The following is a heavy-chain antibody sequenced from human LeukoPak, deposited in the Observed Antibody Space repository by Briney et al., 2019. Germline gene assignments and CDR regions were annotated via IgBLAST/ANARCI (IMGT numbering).Heavy chain of an antibody. J-gene: IGHJ4*02. Sequence: PSETLSLTCTVSGGSISSYYWSWIRQPPGKGLEWIGYIYYSGTTHYNPSLKSRVTMSVDTSKNQFSLKLSSVTAADTAVYYCARLSTVTTSFDYWGQGTLVTVSS. D-gene: IGHD4-17*01. CDR2: IYYSGTT. CDR3: ARLSTVTTSFDY. CDR1: GGSISSYY. V-gene: IGHV4-59*12.